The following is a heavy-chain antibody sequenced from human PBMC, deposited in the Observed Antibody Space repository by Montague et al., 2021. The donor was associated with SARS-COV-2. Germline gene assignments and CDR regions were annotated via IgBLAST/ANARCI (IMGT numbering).Heavy chain of an antibody. CDR2: IYHNGST. D-gene: IGHD4-23*01. V-gene: IGHV4-59*01. CDR1: GGSISTYY. Sequence: SETLSLTCTVYGGSISTYYWTWIRQPPGKGLESIGYIYHNGSTKYNPSLKSRVTISVDTSKNQFSLKLTSVSAAETAVYYCARGGGNSADYYNYTMDVWGQGTTVTVFS. J-gene: IGHJ6*02. CDR3: ARGGGNSADYYNYTMDV.